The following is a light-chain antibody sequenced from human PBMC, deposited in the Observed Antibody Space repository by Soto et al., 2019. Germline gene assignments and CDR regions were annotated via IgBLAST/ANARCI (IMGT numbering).Light chain of an antibody. CDR2: EAS. CDR1: QSVSSY. Sequence: EIVLTQSPATLSLSPGERATLSCRASQSVSSYLAWYQQKPGQAPRLLIYEASNRATGIPARFSGSGSGTDFTVTISSLEPEDFAVYYCQQRSNGPSYTFGQGTKLEIK. J-gene: IGKJ2*01. V-gene: IGKV3-11*01. CDR3: QQRSNGPSYT.